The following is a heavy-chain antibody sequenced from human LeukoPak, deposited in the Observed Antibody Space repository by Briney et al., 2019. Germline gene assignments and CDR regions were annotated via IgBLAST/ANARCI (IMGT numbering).Heavy chain of an antibody. CDR2: IYPGDSDT. D-gene: IGHD2-2*01. CDR1: GSSFTSYW. Sequence: GASLKISCKGSGSSFTSYWIGWVRQMPGKGLEWMGIIYPGDSDTRYSPSFQGQVTISADKSISTAYLQWSSLKASDTAMYYCASRLKYCSSTSCYVGYFDYWGQGTLVTVSS. V-gene: IGHV5-51*01. J-gene: IGHJ4*02. CDR3: ASRLKYCSSTSCYVGYFDY.